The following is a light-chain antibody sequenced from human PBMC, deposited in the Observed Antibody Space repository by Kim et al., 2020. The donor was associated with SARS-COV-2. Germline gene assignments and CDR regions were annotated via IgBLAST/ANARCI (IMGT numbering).Light chain of an antibody. CDR3: QTWGTGIAV. J-gene: IGLJ2*01. CDR1: SGQSTYA. V-gene: IGLV4-69*01. Sequence: QPVLTQSPSASASLGASVKLTCTLSSGQSTYAIAWHQQQPDKGPRYLMKFNSDGSHSKGDGIPDRFSASSSGAEHYLTISSLQSEDEADYYCQTWGTGIAVFGGGTKLTVL. CDR2: FNSDGSH.